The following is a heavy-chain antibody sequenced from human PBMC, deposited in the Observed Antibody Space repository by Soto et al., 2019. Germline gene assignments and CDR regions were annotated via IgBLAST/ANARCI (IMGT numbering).Heavy chain of an antibody. CDR1: GGSVSSNIYY. D-gene: IGHD3-22*01. CDR3: ARGYDYDSGGYFFDY. Sequence: QVQLQESGPGLVKPSQTLSLTCTVSGGSVSSNIYYWTWIRQHPGKGPEWIGHIYYSGSTYYNPSLKSRVTISQDTAKNQFSLKLTSVTAADTAVYYCARGYDYDSGGYFFDYWGQGTLVTVSS. J-gene: IGHJ4*02. V-gene: IGHV4-31*03. CDR2: IYYSGST.